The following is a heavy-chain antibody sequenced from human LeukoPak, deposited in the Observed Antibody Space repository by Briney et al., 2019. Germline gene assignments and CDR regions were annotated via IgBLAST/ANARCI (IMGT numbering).Heavy chain of an antibody. CDR3: ARGVYGDKIFDY. CDR2: ISAYNGNT. CDR1: GYTFTSYV. D-gene: IGHD4-17*01. J-gene: IGHJ4*02. Sequence: GASVKVPCKASGYTFTSYVISWVRQPPAQGLDWMGWISAYNGNTNYEQKLQGRVTMTTDTSTSTAYMALRSLRSDDTAVYYCARGVYGDKIFDYWGQGTLVTVSS. V-gene: IGHV1-18*01.